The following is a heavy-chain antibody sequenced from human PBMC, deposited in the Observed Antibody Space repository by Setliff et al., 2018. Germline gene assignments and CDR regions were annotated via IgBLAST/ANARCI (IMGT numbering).Heavy chain of an antibody. V-gene: IGHV4-39*01. J-gene: IGHJ4*02. D-gene: IGHD3-22*01. CDR3: ARSLVIITTAFDF. CDR1: DDSFYSDYYF. Sequence: SETLSLTCSVSDDSFYSDYYFWGWIRQPPGTGLEWIATISSSGATNYNSSLKSRVTLSRDVAKRQFSLKLSSVTAADTAVYYCARSLVIITTAFDFWGQGLLVTVSS. CDR2: ISSSGAT.